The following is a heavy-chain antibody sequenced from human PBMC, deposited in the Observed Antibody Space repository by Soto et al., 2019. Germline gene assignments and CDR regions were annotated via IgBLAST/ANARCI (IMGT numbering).Heavy chain of an antibody. CDR2: IKQDGSEK. J-gene: IGHJ1*01. D-gene: IGHD2-2*01. CDR3: AKDWRYCSATSCPLGEYFQH. V-gene: IGHV3-7*03. CDR1: GFPFSTYW. Sequence: EVQLVESGGGLVQPGGSLRLSCAASGFPFSTYWMNWVRQAPGKGLEWVANIKQDGSEKYYVDSVKGRFTISRDNARSSLYLQMNSLRAEDTAVYYCAKDWRYCSATSCPLGEYFQHWGQGTLDTVSS.